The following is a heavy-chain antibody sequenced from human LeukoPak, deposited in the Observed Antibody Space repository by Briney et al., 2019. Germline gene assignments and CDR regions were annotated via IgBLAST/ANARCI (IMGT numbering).Heavy chain of an antibody. Sequence: GGSLRLSCAASGFTFSSYSMNWVRQAPGKGLEWVSSISSSSSYIYYADSVKGRFTISRDNAKNSLYLQMNSLRAEDTAVYYCARDPRRSGSSIDYWGQGTLVTASS. CDR3: ARDPRRSGSSIDY. CDR2: ISSSSSYI. D-gene: IGHD3-10*01. CDR1: GFTFSSYS. J-gene: IGHJ4*02. V-gene: IGHV3-21*01.